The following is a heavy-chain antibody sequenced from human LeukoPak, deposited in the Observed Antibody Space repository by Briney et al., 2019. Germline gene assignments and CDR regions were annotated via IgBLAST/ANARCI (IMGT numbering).Heavy chain of an antibody. V-gene: IGHV6-1*01. CDR2: TYYRSKWYN. CDR1: GDSVSSNRAA. Sequence: SQTLSLTCAISGDSVSSNRAALNWIRQSPSRGLEWLGRTYYRSKWYNEYAVSVQSRITINPDTSKNQFSLQLNSVTPADTAVYYCARDVDFQHWGQGTLVTVSS. CDR3: ARDVDFQH. J-gene: IGHJ1*01.